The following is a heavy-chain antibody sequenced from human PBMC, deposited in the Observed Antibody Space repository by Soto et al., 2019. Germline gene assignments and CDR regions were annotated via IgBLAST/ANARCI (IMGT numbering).Heavy chain of an antibody. J-gene: IGHJ4*02. V-gene: IGHV3-23*01. CDR1: GFTFSTYA. CDR2: VSASGLNT. CDR3: ATDRPRRTSGYFVDY. Sequence: EVQLLESGGKLVQPGGSLTLSCAASGFTFSTYAMAWVRQAPGKGLEWVSGVSASGLNTDYADPVKGRFYISRDNSKNTVPLHMNSLRAEDTAVYYCATDRPRRTSGYFVDYWGQGTPVTVSS. D-gene: IGHD5-18*01.